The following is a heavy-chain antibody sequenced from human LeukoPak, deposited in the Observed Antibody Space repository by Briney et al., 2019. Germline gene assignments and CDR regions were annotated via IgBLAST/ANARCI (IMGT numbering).Heavy chain of an antibody. J-gene: IGHJ4*02. CDR3: ARLAAPPRNYFDY. V-gene: IGHV4-39*07. Sequence: TPSETLSLTCTVSGGSIRSSYYYWGWIRQPPGKGLEWIGSIYDSGSTYYNPSLKSRVTISLDTSKNQFSLKLSSVTAADTAVYYCARLAAPPRNYFDYWGQGTLVIVSS. D-gene: IGHD1-14*01. CDR1: GGSIRSSYYY. CDR2: IYDSGST.